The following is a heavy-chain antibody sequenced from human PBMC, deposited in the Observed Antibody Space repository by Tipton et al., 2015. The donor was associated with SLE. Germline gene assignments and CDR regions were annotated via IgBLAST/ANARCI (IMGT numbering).Heavy chain of an antibody. CDR1: GDSISGHY. CDR2: IYDSGST. Sequence: TLSLTCTVSGDSISGHYRSWIRQPPGKGLEWIGYIYDSGSTSYNPSLKSRVTISEDTSKQQFSLKLTSLTAADTAVYYCARGSGGWRYNWFDPWGQGTLVTVSS. CDR3: ARGSGGWRYNWFDP. V-gene: IGHV4-59*08. D-gene: IGHD6-19*01. J-gene: IGHJ5*02.